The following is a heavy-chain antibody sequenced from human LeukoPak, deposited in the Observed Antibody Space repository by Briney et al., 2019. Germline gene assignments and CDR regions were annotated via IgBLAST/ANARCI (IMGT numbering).Heavy chain of an antibody. D-gene: IGHD1-26*01. V-gene: IGHV3-23*01. CDR1: GFTFSNSG. CDR3: AKDIGRFPHALDI. J-gene: IGHJ3*02. Sequence: GGSLRLSCAASGFTFSNSGMSWVRQAPGKGLEWVSAISTDAGETHYADSVKGRFTISRDNAKNSLYLQMNSLRAEDTALYYCAKDIGRFPHALDIWGQGTMVTVSS. CDR2: ISTDAGET.